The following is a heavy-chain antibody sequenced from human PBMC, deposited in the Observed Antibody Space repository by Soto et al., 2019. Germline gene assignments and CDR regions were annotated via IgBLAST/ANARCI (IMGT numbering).Heavy chain of an antibody. Sequence: VGSLRLSCVVSGFTFSSYNMNWVRQAPGKGLEWVSSISYSSSYVYYADSVKGRFTTSRDNARNSLYLQMNSLRAEDTAVYYCVRERGLSSFYGMDVWGQGTTVTVSS. J-gene: IGHJ6*02. CDR3: VRERGLSSFYGMDV. CDR1: GFTFSSYN. V-gene: IGHV3-21*01. CDR2: ISYSSSYV. D-gene: IGHD3-10*01.